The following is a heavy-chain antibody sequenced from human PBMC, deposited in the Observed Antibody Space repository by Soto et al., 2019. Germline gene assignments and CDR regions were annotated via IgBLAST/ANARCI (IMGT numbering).Heavy chain of an antibody. CDR1: GGSISSSSYY. CDR3: ASTSGSYPGSFDY. V-gene: IGHV4-39*01. D-gene: IGHD1-26*01. CDR2: IYYSGST. J-gene: IGHJ4*02. Sequence: TSETLSLTCTVSGGSISSSSYYWGWIRQPPGKGLEWIGSIYYSGSTYYNPSLKSRVTISVDTSKNQFSLKLSSVTAADTAVYYCASTSGSYPGSFDYWGQGTLVTVSS.